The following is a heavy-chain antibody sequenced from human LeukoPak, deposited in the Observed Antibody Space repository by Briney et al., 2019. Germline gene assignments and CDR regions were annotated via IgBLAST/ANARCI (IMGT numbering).Heavy chain of an antibody. V-gene: IGHV7-4-1*02. CDR3: ARSPRNFDY. CDR1: GYTFTDYA. Sequence: ASVKVSCKASGYTFTDYAMNWVRQAPGQGLEWMGWINTDTGNPTYAQGFTGRFVFSLDTSVSTAYLQISGLKAEDTAVYYCARSPRNFDYWGQGTLVTVSS. CDR2: INTDTGNP. J-gene: IGHJ4*02.